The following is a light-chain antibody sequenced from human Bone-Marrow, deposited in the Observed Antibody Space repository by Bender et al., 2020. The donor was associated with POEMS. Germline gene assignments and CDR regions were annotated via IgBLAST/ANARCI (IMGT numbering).Light chain of an antibody. V-gene: IGLV2-14*02. CDR1: SSDVGSYNF. CDR2: EVT. Sequence: QSALTQPASVSGSPGQSITISCTGTSSDVGSYNFVSWYQQSPGKAPKLMIFEVTKRPSGVSDRFSGSKSDNTASLTISGLQPEDEADYYCSSYTSSDTLVFGTGTTVTVL. CDR3: SSYTSSDTLV. J-gene: IGLJ1*01.